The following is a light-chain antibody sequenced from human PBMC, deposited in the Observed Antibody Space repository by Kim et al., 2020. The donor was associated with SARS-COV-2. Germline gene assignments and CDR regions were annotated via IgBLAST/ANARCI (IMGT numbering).Light chain of an antibody. CDR3: QHYGSSPPYT. J-gene: IGKJ2*01. Sequence: EIVLTQSPGTLSLSPGERASLSCRASQSVSSSYLTWYQIKPGQAPRRLIYGASRRPTGIPDRFSGSGSGTDFTLTISRLEPEDFAVYYCQHYGSSPPYTFGQGTKVEI. CDR2: GAS. CDR1: QSVSSSY. V-gene: IGKV3-20*01.